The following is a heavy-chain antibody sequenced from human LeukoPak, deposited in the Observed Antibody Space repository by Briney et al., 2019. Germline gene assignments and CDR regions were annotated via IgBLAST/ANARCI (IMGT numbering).Heavy chain of an antibody. CDR2: ISGSGGST. V-gene: IGHV3-23*01. D-gene: IGHD3-22*01. CDR3: AKGTYYYDSSGYYYFDY. Sequence: GGSLRLSCAASGFTFSSYGMSWVRQAPGKGLEWVSAISGSGGSTYYADSVKGRFTISRDNSKNTLYLQMNSVRAEDTAVYYCAKGTYYYDSSGYYYFDYWGQGTLVTVSS. CDR1: GFTFSSYG. J-gene: IGHJ4*02.